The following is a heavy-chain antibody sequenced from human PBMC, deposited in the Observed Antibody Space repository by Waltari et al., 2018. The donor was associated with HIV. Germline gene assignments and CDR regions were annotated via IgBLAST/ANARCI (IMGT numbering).Heavy chain of an antibody. V-gene: IGHV4-38-2*02. CDR3: ASGSRRGHSHGIDY. CDR2: SLHSGST. J-gene: IGHJ4*02. CDR1: AYSIETGSY. D-gene: IGHD5-18*01. Sequence: QVQLQESGPRLVKSSETMSPTGTGPAYSIETGSYWGWIRQPPGKGLEWIGSSLHSGSTYYNPSLKSRLTISLDTSKNQVSLKLSSVTAADTAVYYCASGSRRGHSHGIDYWGQGTLVTVSS.